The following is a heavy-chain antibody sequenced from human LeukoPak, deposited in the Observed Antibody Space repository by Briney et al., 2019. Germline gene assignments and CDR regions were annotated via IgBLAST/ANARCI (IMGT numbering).Heavy chain of an antibody. J-gene: IGHJ5*02. Sequence: PGGSLRLSCAASGFTFSSYSMNWVRQPPGKGLEWVSYISPSSNTIYYADSVKGRFTISRDNAKNSLYLQMNSLRDEDTAVYYCARDARLGYCSGGNCPWGQGTLVTVSS. CDR2: ISPSSNTI. V-gene: IGHV3-48*02. CDR1: GFTFSSYS. D-gene: IGHD2-15*01. CDR3: ARDARLGYCSGGNCP.